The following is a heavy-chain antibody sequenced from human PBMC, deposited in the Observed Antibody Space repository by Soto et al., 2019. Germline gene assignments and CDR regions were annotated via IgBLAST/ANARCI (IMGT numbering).Heavy chain of an antibody. V-gene: IGHV3-43*01. CDR2: ISWDGGST. Sequence: GGSLRLSCAASGFTFDDYTMHWVRQAPGKGLEWVSLISWDGGSTYYADSVKGRFTIARDNSKNSLYLQMNSLRTEDTALYFCVLGGDSGGGSWEDYYYYYGMDVWGQGTTVTVSS. CDR3: VLGGDSGGGSWEDYYYYYGMDV. D-gene: IGHD3-16*01. J-gene: IGHJ6*02. CDR1: GFTFDDYT.